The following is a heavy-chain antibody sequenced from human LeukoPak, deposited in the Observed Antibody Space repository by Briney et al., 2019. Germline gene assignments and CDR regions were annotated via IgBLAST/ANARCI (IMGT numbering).Heavy chain of an antibody. D-gene: IGHD4-17*01. Sequence: PGGPLRLSCAASGFTVSSNYMSWVRQAPGKGLEWVSVIYSGGSTYYADSVKGRFTISRDNSKNTLYLQMNSLRAEDTAVYYCARVCSLPTVTTNWYFDLWGRGPLVTVSS. CDR2: IYSGGST. V-gene: IGHV3-53*01. CDR1: GFTVSSNY. J-gene: IGHJ2*01. CDR3: ARVCSLPTVTTNWYFDL.